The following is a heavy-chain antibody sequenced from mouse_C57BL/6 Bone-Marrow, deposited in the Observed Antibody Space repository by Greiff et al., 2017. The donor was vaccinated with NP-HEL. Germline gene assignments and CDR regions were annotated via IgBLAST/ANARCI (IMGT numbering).Heavy chain of an antibody. V-gene: IGHV3-6*01. J-gene: IGHJ2*01. CDR2: ISYDGSN. D-gene: IGHD2-5*01. Sequence: ESGPGLVKPSQSLSLTCSVTGYSITSGYYWNWIRQFPGNKLEWMGYISYDGSNKYNPSLKNRISITRDTSKNQVCLKLNSVTTEDTATYYGARKAYYSTPFDYWGQGTTLTVSS. CDR1: GYSITSGYY. CDR3: ARKAYYSTPFDY.